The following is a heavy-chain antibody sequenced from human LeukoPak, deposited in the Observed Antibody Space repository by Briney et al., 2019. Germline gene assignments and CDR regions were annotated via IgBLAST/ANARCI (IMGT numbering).Heavy chain of an antibody. CDR3: ARDISGELGH. CDR1: GITLSNYA. V-gene: IGHV3-66*02. J-gene: IGHJ5*02. D-gene: IGHD6-25*01. CDR2: IYSGGST. Sequence: GGSLRLSCAVSGITLSNYAMSWVRQAPGKGLEWVSVIYSGGSTYYADSVKGRFTISRDNSKNTLYLQMNSLRAEDTAVYYCARDISGELGHWGQGTLVTVSS.